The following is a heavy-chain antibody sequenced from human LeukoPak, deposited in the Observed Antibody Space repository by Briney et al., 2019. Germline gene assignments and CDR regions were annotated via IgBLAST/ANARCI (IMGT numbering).Heavy chain of an antibody. CDR1: GFTFSSYW. Sequence: PGGSLRLSCAASGFTFSSYWMSWVRQAPGKGLEWVASIKQDGSEKHYVDSLKGRFTISRDNAKNSLYLQMNSLRAEDTAVFYCARGGSAYIGSSDFHDWSQGTLVTVSS. CDR2: IKQDGSEK. V-gene: IGHV3-7*01. CDR3: ARGGSAYIGSSDFHD. D-gene: IGHD6-6*01. J-gene: IGHJ4*02.